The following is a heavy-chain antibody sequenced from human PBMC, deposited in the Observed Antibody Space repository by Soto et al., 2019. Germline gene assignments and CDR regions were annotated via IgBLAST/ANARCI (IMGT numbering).Heavy chain of an antibody. CDR3: AREGYYGSGSADY. CDR1: GYTFNRYG. D-gene: IGHD3-10*01. CDR2: ISAYNGNT. V-gene: IGHV1-18*01. Sequence: QVQLVQSGAEVKKPGASVTVSCKASGYTFNRYGISWVRQAPGQGLEWMGWISAYNGNTNSAQNLQGRVAMTTDTSTDTAYMELRSLRSGDTAVYYCAREGYYGSGSADYWGQGTLVTVSS. J-gene: IGHJ4*02.